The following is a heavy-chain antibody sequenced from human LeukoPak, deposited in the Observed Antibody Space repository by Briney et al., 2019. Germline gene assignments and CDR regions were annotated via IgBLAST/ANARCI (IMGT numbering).Heavy chain of an antibody. V-gene: IGHV1-69*13. CDR3: ASSSRVAAAKNWFDP. CDR1: GGTFSSYA. J-gene: IGHJ5*02. D-gene: IGHD6-13*01. CDR2: IIPIFGTA. Sequence: SVKVSCKASGGTFSSYAISWVRHAPGQGLEWMGGIIPIFGTANYAQKFQGRVTITADESTSTAYMELSSLRSEDTAVYYCASSSRVAAAKNWFDPWRQRTLVTVSS.